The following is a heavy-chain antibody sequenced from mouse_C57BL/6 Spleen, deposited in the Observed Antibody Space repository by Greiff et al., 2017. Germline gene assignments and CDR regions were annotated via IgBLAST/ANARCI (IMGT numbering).Heavy chain of an antibody. D-gene: IGHD2-4*01. CDR3: AGGLRRIFAY. CDR1: GYTFTSYW. CDR2: IYPGSGST. J-gene: IGHJ3*01. Sequence: QVQLKESGAELVKPGASVKMSCKASGYTFTSYWITWVKQRPGQGLEWIGDIYPGSGSTNYNEKFKSKATLTVDTSSSTAYMQLSSLTSEDSAVYYCAGGLRRIFAYWGQGTLVTVSA. V-gene: IGHV1-55*01.